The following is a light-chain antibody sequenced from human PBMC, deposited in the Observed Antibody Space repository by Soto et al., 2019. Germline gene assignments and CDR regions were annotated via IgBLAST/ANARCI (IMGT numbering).Light chain of an antibody. CDR1: SSDVGYNDY. J-gene: IGLJ1*01. CDR2: DVT. CDR3: CSYAGNYSYV. V-gene: IGLV2-11*01. Sequence: QSALTQPRSVSGSPGQSVTVSCTGTSSDVGYNDYVSWYQQHPGKAPKLMIYDVTKRPSGVPDRFSGSKSGNTASLSISGLQADDEADYYCCSYAGNYSYVFGTGTKVTVL.